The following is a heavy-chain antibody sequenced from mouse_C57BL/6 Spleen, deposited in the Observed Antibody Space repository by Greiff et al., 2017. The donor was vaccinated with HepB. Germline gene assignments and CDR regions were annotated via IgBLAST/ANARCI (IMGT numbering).Heavy chain of an antibody. D-gene: IGHD1-1*01. CDR3: ARERGYYSALDC. CDR2: IDPSDGAT. V-gene: IGHV1-69*01. J-gene: IGHJ4*01. Sequence: QVQLQQPGAELVMPGASVKLSCKASGYTFTSYWMHWVKQRPGQGLEWIGEIDPSDGATNYNQKFKGKSTLTVDKSSSTAYMQLSSLTYEDSAVYYCARERGYYSALDCWGQGTSVTVSS. CDR1: GYTFTSYW.